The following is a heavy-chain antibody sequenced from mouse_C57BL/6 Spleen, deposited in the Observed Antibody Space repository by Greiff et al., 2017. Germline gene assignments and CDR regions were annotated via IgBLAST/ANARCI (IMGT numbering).Heavy chain of an antibody. CDR3: ARDTATGYAMDY. J-gene: IGHJ4*01. V-gene: IGHV5-4*01. CDR2: ISDGGSYT. Sequence: EVQLVASGGGLVKPGGSLKLSCAASGFTFSSYAMSWVRQTPEKRLEWVATISDGGSYTYYPDNVKGRFTISRDNANNNLYLQMSHLKSDDTAMYYSARDTATGYAMDYWGQGTSVTVSS. CDR1: GFTFSSYA. D-gene: IGHD1-2*01.